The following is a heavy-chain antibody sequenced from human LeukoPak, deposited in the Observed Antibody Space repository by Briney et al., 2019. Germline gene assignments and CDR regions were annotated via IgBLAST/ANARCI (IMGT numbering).Heavy chain of an antibody. D-gene: IGHD1-26*01. V-gene: IGHV3-21*01. J-gene: IGHJ4*02. CDR1: GFTFSSYS. CDR2: ISSSSSYI. Sequence: GGSLRLSCAASGFTFSSYSMNWVRQAPGKGLEWVSSISSSSSYIYYADSVKGRFTISRDNSKNTLYLQMNSLRAEDTAVYYCAREGTWSYYYDYWGQGTLVTVSS. CDR3: AREGTWSYYYDY.